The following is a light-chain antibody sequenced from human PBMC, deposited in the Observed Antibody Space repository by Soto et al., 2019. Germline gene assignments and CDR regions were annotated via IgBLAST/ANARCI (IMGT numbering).Light chain of an antibody. Sequence: DIQMTQSPSSLSASVGDRVTITCRASQSISNYLNWYQQKPGKAPKLLIYDASSLQSGVPSRFSGSGSGTDFTLTISSLQPEDFATYYCQQNHSTWWTFGQGTKVEIK. CDR3: QQNHSTWWT. J-gene: IGKJ1*01. V-gene: IGKV1-39*01. CDR1: QSISNY. CDR2: DAS.